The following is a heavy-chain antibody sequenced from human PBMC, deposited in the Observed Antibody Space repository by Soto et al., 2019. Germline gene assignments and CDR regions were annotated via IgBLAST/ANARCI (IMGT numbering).Heavy chain of an antibody. V-gene: IGHV3-49*03. D-gene: IGHD6-6*01. Sequence: GSLRLSCTASGFTFGDYAMSWFRQAPGKGLEWVGFIRSKAYGEPTEYAASVKGRFTISRDESKILAYLQMNSLKTEDTAVYYCTIDRSIAARLDYYCDMDVWGKGTTVTVSS. CDR2: IRSKAYGEPT. J-gene: IGHJ6*03. CDR1: GFTFGDYA. CDR3: TIDRSIAARLDYYCDMDV.